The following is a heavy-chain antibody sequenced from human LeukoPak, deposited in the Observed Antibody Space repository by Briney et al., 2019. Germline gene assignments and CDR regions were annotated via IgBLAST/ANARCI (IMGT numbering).Heavy chain of an antibody. D-gene: IGHD2-21*02. CDR2: IYPGDSDT. Sequence: GESLKISCKGSGYSFTSYWIGWVRQMPGKGLEWMGIIYPGDSDTGYSPSFQGQVTISADKSISTAYLQWSSLKASDTAMYYCARTVVTATDSFGYWGQGTLVTVSS. V-gene: IGHV5-51*01. CDR3: ARTVVTATDSFGY. CDR1: GYSFTSYW. J-gene: IGHJ4*02.